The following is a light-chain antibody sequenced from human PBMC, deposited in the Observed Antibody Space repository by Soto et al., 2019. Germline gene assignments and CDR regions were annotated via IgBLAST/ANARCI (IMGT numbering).Light chain of an antibody. CDR3: SSYTSTSGYV. CDR2: EVS. CDR1: SSDVGGYNS. V-gene: IGLV2-14*03. Sequence: QSALTRPASVSGSPGQSITVSCTGTSSDVGGYNSVSWYQQHPGKPPKLIIYEVSNRPSGVSDRFSGSKSGNTASLTISGLQAEDEADYYCSSYTSTSGYVFATGTKVTVL. J-gene: IGLJ1*01.